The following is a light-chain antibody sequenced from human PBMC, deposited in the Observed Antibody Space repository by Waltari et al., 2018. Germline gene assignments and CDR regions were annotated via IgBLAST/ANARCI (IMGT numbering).Light chain of an antibody. V-gene: IGKV3-20*01. CDR3: QNHERLPEM. J-gene: IGKJ1*01. CDR1: QNISRY. CDR2: AAS. Sequence: DIVLTQSPGTLSLSPGEGATLSCGASQNISRYLAWYQQKPGQAPRLLIYAASSRATGIPDRFSGSGSGTDFSLTISRLEPEDFAVYYCQNHERLPEMFGQGTKVEIK.